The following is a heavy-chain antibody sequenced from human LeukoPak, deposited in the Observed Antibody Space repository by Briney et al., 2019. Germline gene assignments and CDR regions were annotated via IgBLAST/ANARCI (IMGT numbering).Heavy chain of an antibody. CDR1: GFTFGDYA. Sequence: PGGTLRLSCTVSGFTFGDYAMSWVRQAPGKGLEWVGFIRTKAYGGTTDYAASVKGRFTISRDDSKSIAYLQMNSLQPEDTAVYCCTSDHSDDYVWGTYFYYMDVWGKGTTVTVSS. V-gene: IGHV3-49*04. CDR2: IRTKAYGGTT. CDR3: TSDHSDDYVWGTYFYYMDV. J-gene: IGHJ6*03. D-gene: IGHD3-16*01.